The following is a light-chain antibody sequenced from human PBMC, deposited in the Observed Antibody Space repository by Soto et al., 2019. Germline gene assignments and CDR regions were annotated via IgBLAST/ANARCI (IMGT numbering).Light chain of an antibody. V-gene: IGLV1-40*01. CDR2: GNR. Sequence: QSVLTQPPSVSGAPGQRVTISCTGNNSNLGAGYDVHWYQQLPGAAPKLVIFGNRNRPSGVPERFSGSKSGTSASLAITGLQAEDEADYYCSSYAGSNNFLLFGGGTKLTVL. J-gene: IGLJ3*02. CDR1: NSNLGAGYD. CDR3: SSYAGSNNFLL.